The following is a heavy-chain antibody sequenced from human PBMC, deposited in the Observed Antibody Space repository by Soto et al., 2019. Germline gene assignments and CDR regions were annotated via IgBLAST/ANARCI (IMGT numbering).Heavy chain of an antibody. CDR3: ARGDDILTAYGYFDY. D-gene: IGHD3-9*01. CDR1: GGSISSSNW. Sequence: SETLSLTCAVSGGSISSSNWWSWVRQPPGKGLEWIGEIYHSGSTNYNPSLKSRVTISVDKSKNQFSLKLSSVTAADTAVYYCARGDDILTAYGYFDYWGQGTLVTVSS. V-gene: IGHV4-4*02. J-gene: IGHJ4*02. CDR2: IYHSGST.